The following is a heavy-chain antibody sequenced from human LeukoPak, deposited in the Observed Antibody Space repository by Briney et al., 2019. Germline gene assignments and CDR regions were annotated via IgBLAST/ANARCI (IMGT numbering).Heavy chain of an antibody. CDR3: ARDFYYYDSRGYYYYYYMDV. D-gene: IGHD3-22*01. CDR1: GYTFIGYY. Sequence: ASVKVSCKASGYTFIGYYMHWVRQAPGQGLEWMGWINPNSGGTNYAQKFQGRVTMTRDTSISTAYMELSRLRSDDTAVYYCARDFYYYDSRGYYYYYYMDVWGKGTTVTVSS. J-gene: IGHJ6*03. CDR2: INPNSGGT. V-gene: IGHV1-2*02.